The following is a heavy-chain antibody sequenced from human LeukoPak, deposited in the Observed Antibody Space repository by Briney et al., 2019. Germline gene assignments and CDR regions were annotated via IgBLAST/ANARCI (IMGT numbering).Heavy chain of an antibody. CDR2: IYHSGST. V-gene: IGHV4-30-2*01. CDR3: ANYCSGGSCYLD. CDR1: GGSISSGGYY. J-gene: IGHJ4*02. Sequence: PSQTLSLTCTVSGGSISSGGYYWSWVRQPPGKGLEWIGYIYHSGSTYYNPSLKSRVTISVDRSKNQFSLKLSSVTAADTAVYYCANYCSGGSCYLDWGQGTLVTVSS. D-gene: IGHD2-15*01.